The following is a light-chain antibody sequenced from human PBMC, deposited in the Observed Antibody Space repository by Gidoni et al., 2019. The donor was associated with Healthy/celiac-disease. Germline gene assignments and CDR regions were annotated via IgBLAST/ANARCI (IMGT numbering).Light chain of an antibody. J-gene: IGKJ4*01. CDR3: QQRSNWPLT. V-gene: IGKV3-11*01. CDR1: QSVSSY. Sequence: IVLTPSPATLSLSLWERATLSCRASQSVSSYLAWYQQKPGQAPRLLIYDASNRATGIPARFSGSGSGTDFTLTISSLEPEDFAVYYCQQRSNWPLTFGGGTKVEIK. CDR2: DAS.